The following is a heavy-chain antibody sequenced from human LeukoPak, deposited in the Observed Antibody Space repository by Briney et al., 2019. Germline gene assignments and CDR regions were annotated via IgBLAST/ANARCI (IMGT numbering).Heavy chain of an antibody. CDR1: GGSISSYY. CDR2: INHSGST. CDR3: ARGTRPPPYYATTYYYYGMDV. J-gene: IGHJ6*02. D-gene: IGHD1-26*01. V-gene: IGHV4-34*01. Sequence: SETLSLTCTVSGGSISSYYWSWIRQPPGKGLEWIGEINHSGSTNYNPSLKSRVTISVDTSKNQFSLKLSSVTAADTAVYYCARGTRPPPYYATTYYYYGMDVWGQGTTVTVSS.